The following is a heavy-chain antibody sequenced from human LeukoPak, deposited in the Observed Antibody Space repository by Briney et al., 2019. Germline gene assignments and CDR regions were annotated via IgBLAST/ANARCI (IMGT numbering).Heavy chain of an antibody. V-gene: IGHV3-7*01. J-gene: IGHJ6*03. CDR3: XREXAQYCSSPSCPRGYYYYMDV. CDR2: XXXXXXXK. Sequence: GGSXRLSCAASGFTFSSYGXXXXXQAPGXXXXXXXXXXXXXXXKYYVDXXXGRFTISXDNAKNSLYLQMNSLGAEDTAVYYXXREXAQYCSSPSCPRGYYYYMDVWGNGTTVTVSS. CDR1: GFTFSSYG. D-gene: IGHD2-2*01.